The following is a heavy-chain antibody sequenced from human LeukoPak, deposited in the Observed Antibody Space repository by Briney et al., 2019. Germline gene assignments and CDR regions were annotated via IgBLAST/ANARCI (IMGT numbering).Heavy chain of an antibody. CDR3: ARDRTTVTDY. D-gene: IGHD4-17*01. V-gene: IGHV3-21*01. J-gene: IGHJ4*02. CDR1: GFTFSSYE. Sequence: GGSLRLSCAASGFTFSSYEMNWVRQAPGKGLEWVSSISSSSSYIYYADSVKGRFTISRDNAKNSLYLQMNSLRAEDTAVYYCARDRTTVTDYWGQGTLVTVSS. CDR2: ISSSSSYI.